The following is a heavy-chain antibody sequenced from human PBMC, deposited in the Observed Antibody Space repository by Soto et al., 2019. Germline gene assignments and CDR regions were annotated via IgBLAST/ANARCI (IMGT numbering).Heavy chain of an antibody. Sequence: QVQLVQSGAELEKPGASVKVSCKASGYTFSNYDMYWVRQATGQGPEWIGWVNPNNGDTGYAQKFQGRVTLTTDISTTTAYMELTSMRSEDTAIYYFAKVSRKGYEIDFDYWGQGTRITVSS. D-gene: IGHD3-3*01. V-gene: IGHV1-8*01. J-gene: IGHJ4*02. CDR2: VNPNNGDT. CDR1: GYTFSNYD. CDR3: AKVSRKGYEIDFDY.